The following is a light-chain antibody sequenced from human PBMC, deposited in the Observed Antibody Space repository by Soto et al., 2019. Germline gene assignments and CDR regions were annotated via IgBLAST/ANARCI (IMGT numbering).Light chain of an antibody. Sequence: DIPMTQSPSTLSASVGDRVTITCRASQSISSWLAWYQQKPGKAPKLLIYKASSLESGVPSRFSGSGSGTEFTLTISSLQPDDFATYYCQQYNSYLYTFGQGTKVDIK. CDR1: QSISSW. J-gene: IGKJ2*01. CDR3: QQYNSYLYT. V-gene: IGKV1-5*03. CDR2: KAS.